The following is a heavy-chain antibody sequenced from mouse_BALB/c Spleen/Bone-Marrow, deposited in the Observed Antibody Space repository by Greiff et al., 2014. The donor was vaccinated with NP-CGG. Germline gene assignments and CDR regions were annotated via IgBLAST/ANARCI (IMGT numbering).Heavy chain of an antibody. D-gene: IGHD1-1*01. J-gene: IGHJ2*01. CDR2: IDPANGNT. CDR1: GFNIKDTY. V-gene: IGHV14-3*02. CDR3: ARYYYGSSYFDY. Sequence: VQLQQSGAELVKPGASVKLSCTASGFNIKDTYMHWVKQRPEQGLEWIGRIDPANGNTKYDPKFQGKATITADTSSNTAYLQLSSLTSEDTAFYYCARYYYGSSYFDYWGQGTTLTVPS.